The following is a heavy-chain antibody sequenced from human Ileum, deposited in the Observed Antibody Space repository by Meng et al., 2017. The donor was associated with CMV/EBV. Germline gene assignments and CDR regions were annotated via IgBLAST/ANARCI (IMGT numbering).Heavy chain of an antibody. D-gene: IGHD1-26*01. CDR3: TRGRVGDWGFDF. J-gene: IGHJ4*02. CDR2: INHRRTT. V-gene: IGHV4-34*02. CDR1: GGSFSSFS. Sequence: QVQCRLWGAGVLKPSETLSLTCGVNGGSFSSFSWTWSRQPPGKGPEWIGDINHRRTTNYSPSLKSRVTISIDTSKKQFSLRLSSLTAADTAVYYCTRGRVGDWGFDFWGQGTLVTVSS.